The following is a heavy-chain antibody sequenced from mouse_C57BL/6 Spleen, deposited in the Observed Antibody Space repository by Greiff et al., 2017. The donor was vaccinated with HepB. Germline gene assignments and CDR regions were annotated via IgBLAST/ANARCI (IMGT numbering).Heavy chain of an antibody. V-gene: IGHV1-50*01. CDR3: ARWGKGPDY. Sequence: VQLQQPGAELVKPGASVKLSCKASGYTFTSYWMQWVKQRPGQGLEWIGEIDPSDSYTNYNQKFKGKATLTVDTSSSTAYMQLSSLTSEDSAVYYCARWGKGPDYWGQGTPLTVSS. D-gene: IGHD3-3*01. CDR1: GYTFTSYW. CDR2: IDPSDSYT. J-gene: IGHJ2*01.